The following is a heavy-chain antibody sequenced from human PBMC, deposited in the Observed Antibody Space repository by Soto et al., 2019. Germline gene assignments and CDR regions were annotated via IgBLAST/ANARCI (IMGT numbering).Heavy chain of an antibody. D-gene: IGHD3-22*01. CDR2: ISAYNGNT. CDR1: GYTFTSYG. V-gene: IGHV1-18*04. CDR3: ARDKDYYDSSGSGWFDP. Sequence: QVQLVQSGAEVKKPGASVKVSCKASGYTFTSYGISWVRQAPGQGLEWMGWISAYNGNTNYAQKLQDRVTMTTDTSTSTAYMELRSLRSDDTAVYYCARDKDYYDSSGSGWFDPWGQGTLVTVSS. J-gene: IGHJ5*02.